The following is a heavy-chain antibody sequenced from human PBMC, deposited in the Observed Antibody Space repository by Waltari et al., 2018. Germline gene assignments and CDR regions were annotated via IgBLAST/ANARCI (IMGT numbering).Heavy chain of an antibody. CDR1: GFSFRDYA. V-gene: IGHV3-49*03. CDR3: TRETAGAGTSDYLDY. J-gene: IGHJ4*02. D-gene: IGHD6-19*01. Sequence: EVKLVESGGGLVQTGRSLRLSCAASGFSFRDYAMTWFRQAPGKGLEWVGVIRSKAYCGKTEYAESVKGRFNISRDDSKNITYLQMNSLKTEDTAVYYCTRETAGAGTSDYLDYWGQGTRVTVSS. CDR2: IRSKAYCGKT.